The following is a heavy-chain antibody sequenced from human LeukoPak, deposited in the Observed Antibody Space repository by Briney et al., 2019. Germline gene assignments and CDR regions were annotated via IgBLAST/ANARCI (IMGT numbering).Heavy chain of an antibody. V-gene: IGHV4-4*07. D-gene: IGHD3-10*01. CDR1: GGSISSYY. Sequence: PSETLPLTCTVSGGSISSYYWSWIRQPAGKGLEWIGRIYTSGSTNYNPSLKSRVTMSVDTSKNQFSLKLSSVTAADTAVYYCARDQYYYGSGSYGLDYWGQGTLVTVSS. CDR3: ARDQYYYGSGSYGLDY. J-gene: IGHJ4*02. CDR2: IYTSGST.